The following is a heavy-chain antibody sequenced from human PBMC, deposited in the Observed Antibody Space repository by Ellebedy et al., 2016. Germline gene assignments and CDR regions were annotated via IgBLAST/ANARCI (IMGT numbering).Heavy chain of an antibody. D-gene: IGHD6-6*01. J-gene: IGHJ4*02. Sequence: GESLKISXAASGFTFSLYGMHWVRQAPGKGLEWVAVIWDDGSHKYYRDSVKGRFTISRDNSTNTLYLQMNNLRAEDTAVYYCARHGSGSSSIDYWGEGTLVTDSS. CDR3: ARHGSGSSSIDY. V-gene: IGHV3-33*01. CDR2: IWDDGSHK. CDR1: GFTFSLYG.